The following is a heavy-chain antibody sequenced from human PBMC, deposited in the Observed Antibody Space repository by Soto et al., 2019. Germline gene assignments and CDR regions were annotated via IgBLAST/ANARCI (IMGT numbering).Heavy chain of an antibody. CDR1: GYTLPELS. V-gene: IGHV1-24*01. CDR2: FDPEDGET. Sequence: ASVKVSCKVSGYTLPELSMHWVRQAPGKGIEWMGGFDPEDGETIYAQKFQGRVTMTEDTSTDTAYMELSSLRSEDTAVYYCATGPXYIILYSHVRSFVIWGKTTIXTVSS. D-gene: IGHD2-21*01. J-gene: IGHJ3*02. CDR3: ATGPXYIILYSHVRSFVI.